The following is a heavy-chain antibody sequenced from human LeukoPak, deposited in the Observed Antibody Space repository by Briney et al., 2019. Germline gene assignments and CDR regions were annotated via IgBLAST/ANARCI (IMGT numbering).Heavy chain of an antibody. CDR1: GGSIINYY. Sequence: WETLCLTCTVSGGSIINYYWSWIRQSPGEGLEWIGYIHYSGSTNYNPSLKSRVTISVDTSKNQFSLKLSSVTAADTAVYYCARHQYGSGSFRMDVWGQGTTVTVSS. V-gene: IGHV4-59*08. J-gene: IGHJ6*02. CDR3: ARHQYGSGSFRMDV. CDR2: IHYSGST. D-gene: IGHD3-10*01.